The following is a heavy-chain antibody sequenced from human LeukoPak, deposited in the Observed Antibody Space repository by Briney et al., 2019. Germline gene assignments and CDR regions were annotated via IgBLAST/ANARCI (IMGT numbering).Heavy chain of an antibody. V-gene: IGHV1-69*13. D-gene: IGHD3-3*01. CDR2: IIPIFGKP. Sequence: AASVKVSCKASGGTFSSYAISWVRQPPAPGLEWLGGIIPIFGKPNYAQKFQGRVTSTADESTSTAYMELSSLRSEDRAVYCCARVSWSGYSPCFVYWGQGALVAVSS. CDR1: GGTFSSYA. CDR3: ARVSWSGYSPCFVY. J-gene: IGHJ4*02.